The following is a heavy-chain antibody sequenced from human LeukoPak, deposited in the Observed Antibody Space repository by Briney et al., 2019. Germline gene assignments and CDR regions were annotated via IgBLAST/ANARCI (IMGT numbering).Heavy chain of an antibody. CDR1: GYTFTSYD. Sequence: ASVKVSCKASGYTFTSYDINWVRQATGQGLEWMGWMNPNSGNTGYAQKFQGRVTITRNTSISTAYMELSSLRSEDTSVYYCARDPKRGYSGYGLGGPFDYWGQGTLVTVSS. D-gene: IGHD5-12*01. V-gene: IGHV1-8*03. J-gene: IGHJ4*02. CDR3: ARDPKRGYSGYGLGGPFDY. CDR2: MNPNSGNT.